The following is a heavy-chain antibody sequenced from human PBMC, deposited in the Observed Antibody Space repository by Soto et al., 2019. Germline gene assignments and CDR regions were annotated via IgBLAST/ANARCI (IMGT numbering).Heavy chain of an antibody. D-gene: IGHD3-22*01. J-gene: IGHJ4*02. Sequence: EVQLVESGGGLVQPGGSLRLSCAASGFTVSRNFMNWVRQAPGKGLEWVSVIHSGGSTYYADSVKGRFTIYRDNSKNTLYLQMNSLRAEDTAVYYCARGGPRSSGYDPFDYWGQGTLVTVSS. CDR3: ARGGPRSSGYDPFDY. CDR1: GFTVSRNF. V-gene: IGHV3-66*01. CDR2: IHSGGST.